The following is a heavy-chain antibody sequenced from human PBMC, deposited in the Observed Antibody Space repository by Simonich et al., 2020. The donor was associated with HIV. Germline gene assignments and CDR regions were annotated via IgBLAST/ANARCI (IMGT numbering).Heavy chain of an antibody. V-gene: IGHV4-34*01. CDR1: GGSFSGYY. CDR2: INHSGST. CDR3: ARRHPTTVTTPYFDY. D-gene: IGHD4-17*01. J-gene: IGHJ4*02. Sequence: QVQLQQWGAGLLKPSETLSLTCAVYGGSFSGYYWSWIRQPPGKGLEWMGEINHSGSTNNNPSLKSRVTISGDTSKNQFSLKLSSVTAADTAVYYCARRHPTTVTTPYFDYWGQGTLVTVSS.